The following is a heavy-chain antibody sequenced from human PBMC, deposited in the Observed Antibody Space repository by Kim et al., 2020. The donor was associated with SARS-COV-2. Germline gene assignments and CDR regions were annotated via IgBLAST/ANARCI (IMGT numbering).Heavy chain of an antibody. D-gene: IGHD2-21*02. V-gene: IGHV4-39*01. CDR3: VRVASGNSVNWFFDL. J-gene: IGHJ2*01. CDR2: IYYTGST. CDR1: GASINRDTYY. Sequence: SETLSLTCSVSGASINRDTYYWGWIRQPPRNGLEWIGSIYYTGSTFYSPSLGSRVTLSIDTSENQFSLSLGSATAADTATSYCVRVASGNSVNWFFDLWG.